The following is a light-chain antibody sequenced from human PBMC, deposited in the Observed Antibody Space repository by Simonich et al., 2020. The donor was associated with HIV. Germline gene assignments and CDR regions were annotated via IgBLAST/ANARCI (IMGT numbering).Light chain of an antibody. CDR2: AAS. V-gene: IGKV1-39*01. CDR3: QQSYSNPFT. Sequence: DIQMTQSPSSLSAFVGDRVTITCRASQSISSYLNWYQQKPGKAPKLLIYAASSLQSGVPSRFSGSGSGTDFTLTISSLQPEDFATYYCQQSYSNPFTFGPGTKVDIK. J-gene: IGKJ3*01. CDR1: QSISSY.